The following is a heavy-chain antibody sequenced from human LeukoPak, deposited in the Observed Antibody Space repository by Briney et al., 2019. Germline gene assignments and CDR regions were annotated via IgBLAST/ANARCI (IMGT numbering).Heavy chain of an antibody. CDR1: GFIVSSNY. V-gene: IGHV3-53*01. J-gene: IGHJ4*02. CDR3: ARDRDWGYFDY. CDR2: IYSGAIT. D-gene: IGHD7-27*01. Sequence: GGSLRLSCTASGFIVSSNYMSWVRQAPGKGLEWVSVIYSGAITYYDDSVKGRFTISRDNSKNTLYLQMNSLRAEDTAVYYCARDRDWGYFDYWGQGTLVTVSS.